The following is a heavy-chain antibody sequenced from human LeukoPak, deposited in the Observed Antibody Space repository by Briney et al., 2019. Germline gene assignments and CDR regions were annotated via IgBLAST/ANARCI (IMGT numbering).Heavy chain of an antibody. CDR2: IIPIFGTA. Sequence: GASVKVSCKASGYTFISYGISWVRQAPGQGLEWMGGIIPIFGTANYAQKFQGRVTVTRDTSTSTVHMELSGLRSEDTAVYYCARDQEAFDYWGQGTLVTVSS. CDR3: ARDQEAFDY. J-gene: IGHJ4*02. V-gene: IGHV1-69*05. CDR1: GYTFISYG.